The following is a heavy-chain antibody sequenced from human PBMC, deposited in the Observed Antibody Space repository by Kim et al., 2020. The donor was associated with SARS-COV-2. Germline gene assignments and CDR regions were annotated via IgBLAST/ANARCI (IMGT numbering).Heavy chain of an antibody. V-gene: IGHV4-59*01. Sequence: SETLSLTCTVSGGSISSYYWSWIRQPPGKGLEWIGYIYYSGSTNYNPSLKSRVTISVDTSKNQFSLKLSSVTAADTAVYYCAGTRAVVRGVIPYYYYGMDVWGQGTTVTVSS. CDR2: IYYSGST. D-gene: IGHD3-10*01. CDR1: GGSISSYY. CDR3: AGTRAVVRGVIPYYYYGMDV. J-gene: IGHJ6*02.